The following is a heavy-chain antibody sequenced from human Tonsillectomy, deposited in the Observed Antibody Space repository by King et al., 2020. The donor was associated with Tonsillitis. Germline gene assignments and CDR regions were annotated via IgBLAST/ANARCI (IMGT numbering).Heavy chain of an antibody. Sequence: VQLQESGPGLVKPSQTLSLTCTVSGGSISSGDSYWSWIRQPPGKGLERIGYIYYSANTDYNPSLKGRVTISVDKSKNQFSLELTPVTASVTAVYYCARQGSYKYYFYSWGPGTLFTASS. J-gene: IGHJ4*02. D-gene: IGHD2-2*02. V-gene: IGHV4-30-4*01. CDR1: GGSISSGDSY. CDR2: IYYSANT. CDR3: ARQGSYKYYFYS.